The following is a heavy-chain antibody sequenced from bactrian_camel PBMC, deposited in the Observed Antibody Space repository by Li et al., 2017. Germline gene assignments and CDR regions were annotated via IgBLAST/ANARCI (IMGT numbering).Heavy chain of an antibody. J-gene: IGHJ4*01. D-gene: IGHD8*01. V-gene: IGHV3S53*01. CDR3: QSRCFRDGNWRLV. CDR1: GFTSFACS. Sequence: HVQLVESGGGSVQTGGSLRLSCTAPGFTSFACSMDWYRQAEGKQREWVSAISPDGTTKLADSIKGRFTISQDKDKDTVYLQPNSATPEDTAMYSCQSRCFRDGNWRLVRGKGTQVTVS. CDR2: ISPDGTT.